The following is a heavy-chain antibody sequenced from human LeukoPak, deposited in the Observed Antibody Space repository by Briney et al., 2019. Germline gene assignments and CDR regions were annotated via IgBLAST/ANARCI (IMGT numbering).Heavy chain of an antibody. CDR2: ISGSGGST. J-gene: IGHJ5*02. D-gene: IGHD3-9*01. CDR3: AKEILRYFDWLSPYNWFDP. Sequence: TGGSLRLSCAASGFTFSSYAMSWVRQAPGKGLEWVSAISGSGGSTYYADSVKGRFTISRDNSKNTLYLQMNSLRAEDTAVYYCAKEILRYFDWLSPYNWFDPWGQGTLVPVSS. V-gene: IGHV3-23*01. CDR1: GFTFSSYA.